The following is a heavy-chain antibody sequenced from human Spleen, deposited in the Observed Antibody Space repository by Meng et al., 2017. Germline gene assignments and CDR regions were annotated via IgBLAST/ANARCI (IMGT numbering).Heavy chain of an antibody. V-gene: IGHV3-23*01. D-gene: IGHD3-22*01. CDR2: ISGSGGST. Sequence: GGSLRLSCEASGFAFSGYVMTWVRQAPGKGLEWVSAISGSGGSTYYADSVKGRFTISRDNSKNTLYLQMNSLRAEDTAVYYCAKAPPDYYDSSGYLDYWGQGTTVTVSS. CDR3: AKAPPDYYDSSGYLDY. J-gene: IGHJ4*03. CDR1: GFAFSGYV.